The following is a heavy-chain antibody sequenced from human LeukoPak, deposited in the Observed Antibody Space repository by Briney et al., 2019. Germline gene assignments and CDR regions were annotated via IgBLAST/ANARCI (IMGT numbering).Heavy chain of an antibody. CDR1: GFTFSSYA. CDR3: AKDPHIAAAGSDY. CDR2: ISDSGGST. Sequence: AGSVRLSCAASGFTFSSYAMSWVRQAPGKGLEWVSAISDSGGSTYYADSVKGRFTISRDNSKNTLYLQMNSLRAEDTAVYYCAKDPHIAAAGSDYWGQGTLVTGSS. V-gene: IGHV3-23*01. D-gene: IGHD6-13*01. J-gene: IGHJ4*02.